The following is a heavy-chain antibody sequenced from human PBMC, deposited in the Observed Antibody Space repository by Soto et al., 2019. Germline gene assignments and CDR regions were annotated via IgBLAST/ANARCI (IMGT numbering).Heavy chain of an antibody. CDR3: AKAPTTYSSSSRRPYYYYGMDV. V-gene: IGHV3-23*01. Sequence: GGSLRLSRAASGFPFSSYAMSWVRQAPGKGMERVSAISGSGGSTYYADSVKGRFTISRDNSKNTLYLQMNSLRAEDTAVYYCAKAPTTYSSSSRRPYYYYGMDVWGQGITVTVSS. CDR2: ISGSGGST. CDR1: GFPFSSYA. D-gene: IGHD6-6*01. J-gene: IGHJ6*02.